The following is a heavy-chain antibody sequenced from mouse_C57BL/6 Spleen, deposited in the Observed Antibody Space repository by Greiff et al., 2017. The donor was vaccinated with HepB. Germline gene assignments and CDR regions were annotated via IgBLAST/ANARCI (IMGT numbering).Heavy chain of an antibody. D-gene: IGHD3-1*01. CDR2: ISSGSSTI. Sequence: EVKVVESGGGLVKPGGSLKLSCAASGFTFSDYGMHWVRQAPEKGLEWVAYISSGSSTIYYADTVKGRFTISRDNAKNTLFLQMTSLRSEDTAMYYCARGLNLDYWGQGTTLTVSS. CDR1: GFTFSDYG. V-gene: IGHV5-17*01. J-gene: IGHJ2*01. CDR3: ARGLNLDY.